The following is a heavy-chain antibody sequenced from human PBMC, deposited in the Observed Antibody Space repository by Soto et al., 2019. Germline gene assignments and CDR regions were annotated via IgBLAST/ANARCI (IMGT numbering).Heavy chain of an antibody. D-gene: IGHD5-18*01. CDR1: GFTFSSYW. CDR2: INPDGSAT. J-gene: IGHJ4*02. V-gene: IGHV3-74*01. Sequence: GGSLRLSCAASGFTFSSYWMHWVRQAPGKGLVWVSRINPDGSATNYADSVKGRFTISRDNAKNTLYLQMNSLRAEDTAVFYCGRGGSDSPMAPGYWGQGTLVTVS. CDR3: GRGGSDSPMAPGY.